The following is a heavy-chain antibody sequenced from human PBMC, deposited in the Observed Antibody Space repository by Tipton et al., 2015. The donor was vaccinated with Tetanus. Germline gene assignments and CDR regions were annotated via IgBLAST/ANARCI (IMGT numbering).Heavy chain of an antibody. D-gene: IGHD3-3*01. J-gene: IGHJ6*02. V-gene: IGHV4-39*01. CDR3: ARGSINMGNSWSGYYGYYYYAMDV. CDR1: GDSISSNTNY. Sequence: TLSLTCSVSGDSISSNTNYWAWIRQPPGKGLEWIGSIYYTESRYYNPSLKGRVTISVDTSKKQLSLILSSVTPEDTAVYYCARGSINMGNSWSGYYGYYYYAMDVWGQGTTVTVSS. CDR2: IYYTESR.